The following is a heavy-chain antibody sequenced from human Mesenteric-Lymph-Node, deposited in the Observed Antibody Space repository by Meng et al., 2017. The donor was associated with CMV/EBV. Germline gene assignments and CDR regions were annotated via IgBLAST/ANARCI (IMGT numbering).Heavy chain of an antibody. CDR3: ARAHYDVLTAYLY. D-gene: IGHD3-9*01. V-gene: IGHV1-18*01. Sequence: ASVKVSCKASGYNFMMFGISWVRQAPGQGLEWMGWISGYNGNTNYAQNIQGRVTMTTETSTSTVYMELRSLRSDDTAVYYYARAHYDVLTAYLYWGQGTLVTVSS. CDR2: ISGYNGNT. CDR1: GYNFMMFG. J-gene: IGHJ4*02.